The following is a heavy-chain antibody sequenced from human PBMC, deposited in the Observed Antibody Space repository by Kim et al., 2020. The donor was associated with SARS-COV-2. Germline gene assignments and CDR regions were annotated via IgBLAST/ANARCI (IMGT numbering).Heavy chain of an antibody. D-gene: IGHD1-1*01. CDR1: GFTFSSYS. Sequence: GGSLRLSCAASGFTFSSYSMNWVRQAPGKGLEWVSSISSSSSYIYYADSVKGRYTISRDNAKNSLYLQMNSLRAEDTAVYYCARDTKLERRPEPYPLYYFDYWGQGTLVTVSS. J-gene: IGHJ4*02. CDR3: ARDTKLERRPEPYPLYYFDY. V-gene: IGHV3-21*01. CDR2: ISSSSSYI.